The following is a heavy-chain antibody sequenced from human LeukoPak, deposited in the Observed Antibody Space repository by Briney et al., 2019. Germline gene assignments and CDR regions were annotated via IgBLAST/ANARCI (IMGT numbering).Heavy chain of an antibody. Sequence: ASVKVSCKASGYTFTGNYLHWVRQAPGQRLEWMGWINPDNGATDYSQKFQARVTVTRDLSTSTSYMELNMLTSDDTAIYFCAWGGWLHPLEFWGQGTMVIVSS. CDR3: AWGGWLHPLEF. CDR2: INPDNGAT. J-gene: IGHJ4*02. CDR1: GYTFTGNY. D-gene: IGHD5-12*01. V-gene: IGHV1-2*02.